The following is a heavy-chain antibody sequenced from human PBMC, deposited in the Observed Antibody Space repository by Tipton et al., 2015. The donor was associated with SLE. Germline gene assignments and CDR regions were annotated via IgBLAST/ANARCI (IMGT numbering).Heavy chain of an antibody. V-gene: IGHV4-39*07. CDR3: ARPLGGYYDY. J-gene: IGHJ4*02. CDR2: IYYSGST. CDR1: GGSISSSSYY. D-gene: IGHD3-22*01. Sequence: TLSLTCTVSGGSISSSSYYWGWIRQPPGKGLEWIGSIYYSGSTSYNPSLKSRVTISVDTSKNQFSLKLSSVTAADTAVYYCARPLGGYYDYWGQGTLVTVSS.